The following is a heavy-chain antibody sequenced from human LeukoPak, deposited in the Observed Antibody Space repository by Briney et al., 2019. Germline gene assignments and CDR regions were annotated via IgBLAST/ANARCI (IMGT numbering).Heavy chain of an antibody. CDR2: IYYSGSTY. V-gene: IGHV4-59*08. CDR1: GXSISSYY. Sequence: SETLSLTWTVSGXSISSYYGSWIRQPPGKGLEWIGYIYYSGSTYYYNPSLKSRVTMSVDTSKNQFSLKLSSVTAADTAVYYCARQYYYDGSGPFQHWGQGTLVTVSS. D-gene: IGHD3-22*01. CDR3: ARQYYYDGSGPFQH. J-gene: IGHJ1*01.